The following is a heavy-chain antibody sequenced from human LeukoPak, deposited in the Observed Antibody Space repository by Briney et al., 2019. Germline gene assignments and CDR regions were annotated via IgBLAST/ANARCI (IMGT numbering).Heavy chain of an antibody. D-gene: IGHD5-18*01. CDR1: GFTFTTYG. CDR2: ISGSGANT. V-gene: IGHV3-23*01. CDR3: AKRGGYDYGSHFDS. J-gene: IGHJ4*02. Sequence: GGSLRLSCTTSGFTFTTYGMAWVRQARGKGLEWVSSISGSGANTNYADSVKGRLTISRDSSNNTLYLHMDSLRAEDTAVYFCAKRGGYDYGSHFDSWGQGTLVTVSS.